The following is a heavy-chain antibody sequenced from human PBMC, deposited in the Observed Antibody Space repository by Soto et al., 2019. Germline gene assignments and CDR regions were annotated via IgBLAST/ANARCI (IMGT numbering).Heavy chain of an antibody. CDR1: GYTFTSYG. J-gene: IGHJ6*02. D-gene: IGHD3-22*01. V-gene: IGHV1-18*01. CDR3: ALEVIITMIIMDWDYVMDV. CDR2: ISAYNGNT. Sequence: GASVKVSCKASGYTFTSYGISWVRQAPGQGLEWMGWISAYNGNTNYAQKLQGRVTMTTDTSTSTAYMELSSLRSEDTAVYYCALEVIITMIIMDWDYVMDVWGQGTTVTVSS.